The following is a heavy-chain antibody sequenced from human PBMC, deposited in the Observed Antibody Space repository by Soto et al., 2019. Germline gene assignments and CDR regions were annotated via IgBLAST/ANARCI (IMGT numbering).Heavy chain of an antibody. V-gene: IGHV3-23*01. CDR1: GFTFSSYA. CDR3: GTGQQQMVVYYGMDV. J-gene: IGHJ6*02. CDR2: MSDSGGST. Sequence: EVQLLESGGGLVQPGGSLRLSCAASGFTFSSYAMSWVRQAPGKGLEWVSAMSDSGGSTYYADSVKGRLTISTVNSQNTLYLQMNSLIADDTAGYYCGTGQQQMVVYYGMDVWGQGTTVTVSS. D-gene: IGHD6-13*01.